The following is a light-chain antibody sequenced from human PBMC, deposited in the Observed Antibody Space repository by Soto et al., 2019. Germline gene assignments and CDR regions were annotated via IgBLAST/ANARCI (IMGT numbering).Light chain of an antibody. CDR1: QSLTNN. J-gene: IGKJ1*01. CDR3: LQYNKRPRTWT. CDR2: AAS. Sequence: EIEMTQSPATLSVSPGESATLSCRASQSLTNNVAWYQQKPGQAPRLLIYAASTRSTGIPARFSGSGSGTEFTLTISSLQSEDYAVYYYLQYNKRPRTWTFGQGTKVEIK. V-gene: IGKV3-15*01.